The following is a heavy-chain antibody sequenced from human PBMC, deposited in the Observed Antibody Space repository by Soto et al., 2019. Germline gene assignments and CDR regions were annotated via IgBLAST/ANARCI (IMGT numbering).Heavy chain of an antibody. D-gene: IGHD3-3*01. Sequence: ASVKVSCKASGYTFTSYAMHWVRQAPGQRLEWMGRINAGNGNTKYSQKFQGRVTITRDTSASTAYMELSSLRSEDTAVYYCATLRDDFWSGPDAFDIWGQGTMVTVSS. CDR3: ATLRDDFWSGPDAFDI. J-gene: IGHJ3*02. V-gene: IGHV1-3*01. CDR1: GYTFTSYA. CDR2: INAGNGNT.